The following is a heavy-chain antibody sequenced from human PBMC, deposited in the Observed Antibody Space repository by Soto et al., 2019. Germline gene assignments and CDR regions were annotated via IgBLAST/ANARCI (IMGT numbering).Heavy chain of an antibody. J-gene: IGHJ3*02. Sequence: GGSLRLSCAASGFTFTKFAMNWVRQAPGKGLEWVSFISGSGDRTYYSDSVKGRFTISRDNSKNTLYLQMSSLRAEDTAGYYCAKGLLYDSSGLGAFDIGGQGTRVNVS. CDR1: GFTFTKFA. CDR2: ISGSGDRT. V-gene: IGHV3-23*01. CDR3: AKGLLYDSSGLGAFDI. D-gene: IGHD3-22*01.